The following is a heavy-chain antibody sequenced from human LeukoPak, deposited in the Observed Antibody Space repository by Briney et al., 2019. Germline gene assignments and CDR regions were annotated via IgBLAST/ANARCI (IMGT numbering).Heavy chain of an antibody. D-gene: IGHD5-24*01. CDR3: ARLSDGYNAD. CDR2: INPSGGST. V-gene: IGHV1-46*01. CDR1: GYTFT. Sequence: ASVKVSCKASGYTFTIHWVRQAPGQGLEWMGIINPSGGSTSYAQKFQGRVTMTRDTSTSTVYMELSSLRSEDTAVYYCARLSDGYNADWGQGTLVTVSS. J-gene: IGHJ4*02.